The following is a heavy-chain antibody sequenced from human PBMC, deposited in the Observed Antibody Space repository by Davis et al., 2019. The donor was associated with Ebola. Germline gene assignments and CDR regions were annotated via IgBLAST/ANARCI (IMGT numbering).Heavy chain of an antibody. CDR3: ARDGPYGGYAGY. D-gene: IGHD5-12*01. Sequence: MPSETLSLTCTVSGGSISSYYWSWIRQPPGKGLEWIGSIYHSGSTNYNPSLKSRVTISVDKSKNQFSLKLSSVTAADTAVYYCARDGPYGGYAGYWGQGTLVTVSS. CDR1: GGSISSYY. J-gene: IGHJ4*02. V-gene: IGHV4-59*12. CDR2: IYHSGST.